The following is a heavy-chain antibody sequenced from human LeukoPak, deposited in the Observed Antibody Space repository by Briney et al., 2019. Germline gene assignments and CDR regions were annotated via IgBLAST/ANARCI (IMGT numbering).Heavy chain of an antibody. CDR3: ARSITVFGAFDY. CDR1: GYTFTSYG. Sequence: ASVKVSCKASGYTFTSYGISWVRQAPGQGLEWMGWISAYNGNTNYAQKLQGRVTMTTDTSTSTAYMELRSLRSDDTAVYYCARSITVFGAFDYWGQEPWSPSPQ. J-gene: IGHJ4*01. V-gene: IGHV1-18*01. CDR2: ISAYNGNT. D-gene: IGHD3-3*01.